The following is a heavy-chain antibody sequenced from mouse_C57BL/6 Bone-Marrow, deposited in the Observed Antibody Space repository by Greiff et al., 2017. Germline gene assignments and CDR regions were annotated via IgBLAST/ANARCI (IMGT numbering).Heavy chain of an antibody. J-gene: IGHJ3*01. D-gene: IGHD2-2*01. Sequence: QVQLQQPGAELVKPGASVKLSCKASGYTFTSYWMHWVKQRPGQGLEWIGMIHPNSGSTNYNEKFKSKATLTVDKSSSTAYMQLSSLTSEDSAVYYCARSGGLVTVPFAYGGQGTLVTVSA. CDR3: ARSGGLVTVPFAY. V-gene: IGHV1-64*01. CDR2: IHPNSGST. CDR1: GYTFTSYW.